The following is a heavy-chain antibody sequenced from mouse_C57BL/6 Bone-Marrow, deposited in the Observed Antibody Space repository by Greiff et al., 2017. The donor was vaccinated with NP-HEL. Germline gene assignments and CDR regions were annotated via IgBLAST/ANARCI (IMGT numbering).Heavy chain of an antibody. D-gene: IGHD2-4*01. CDR1: GYTFTSYG. V-gene: IGHV1-81*01. CDR3: ARCDYDGDY. Sequence: VKLVESGAELARPGASVKLSCKASGYTFTSYGISWVKQRTGQGLEWIGEIYPRSGNTYYNEKFKGKATLTADKSSSTAYMELRSLTSEDSAVYFCARCDYDGDYWGQGTTLTVSS. CDR2: IYPRSGNT. J-gene: IGHJ2*01.